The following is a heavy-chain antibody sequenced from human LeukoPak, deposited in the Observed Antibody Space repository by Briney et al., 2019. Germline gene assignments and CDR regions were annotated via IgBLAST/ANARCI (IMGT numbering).Heavy chain of an antibody. CDR1: GGSISSYY. CDR2: IYYSGST. Sequence: SETLSPTCTVSGGSISSYYWSWIRQPPGKGLEWIWYIYYSGSTNHNPSLKSRVTISVDTSKNQFSLELSSVTAADTAVYYCASFSWGSGSYNQEAIWSWFDPWGQGTLVTVSS. V-gene: IGHV4-59*08. J-gene: IGHJ5*02. D-gene: IGHD3-10*01. CDR3: ASFSWGSGSYNQEAIWSWFDP.